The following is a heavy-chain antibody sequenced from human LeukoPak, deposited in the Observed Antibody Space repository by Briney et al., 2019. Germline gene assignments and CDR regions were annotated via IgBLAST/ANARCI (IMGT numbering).Heavy chain of an antibody. J-gene: IGHJ4*02. D-gene: IGHD3-10*01. CDR3: AVGERVVQGVRQYYFDY. Sequence: SETLSLTCTVSGGSISSYYWSWTRQPAGKGLEWIGRIYTSGSTNYNPPLKSRVTMSVDTSKNQFSLKLSSVTAADTAVYYCAVGERVVQGVRQYYFDYWGQGTLVTVSS. CDR2: IYTSGST. V-gene: IGHV4-4*07. CDR1: GGSISSYY.